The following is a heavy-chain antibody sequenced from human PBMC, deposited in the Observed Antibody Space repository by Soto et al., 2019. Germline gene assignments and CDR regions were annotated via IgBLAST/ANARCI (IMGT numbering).Heavy chain of an antibody. J-gene: IGHJ4*02. CDR3: ARATPVVRLLYFDY. D-gene: IGHD4-17*01. CDR1: GYTFTSYG. CDR2: ISAYKGDT. Sequence: QVHLVQSGAEVKKPGASVRVSCKASGYTFTSYGVSWVRQAPGQGLEWMGWISAYKGDTSYAQKVQGRATMPTDTSTSTAYMELRSLTSDDTAVYYCARATPVVRLLYFDYWGQGTLVTVSS. V-gene: IGHV1-18*01.